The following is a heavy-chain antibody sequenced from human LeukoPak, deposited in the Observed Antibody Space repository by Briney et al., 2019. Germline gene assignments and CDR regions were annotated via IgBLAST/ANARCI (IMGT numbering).Heavy chain of an antibody. V-gene: IGHV4-59*12. CDR2: IYYRVST. CDR1: GGSFSGYY. J-gene: IGHJ4*02. D-gene: IGHD3-22*01. CDR3: ARKMIVVVIASSYFDY. Sequence: SETLSLTCAVYGGSFSGYYWSWIRQPPGKGLGWIGYIYYRVSTNYNPSLKSRVTISVDTSKNQFSLKMSSVTAADTDVYYCARKMIVVVIASSYFDYWGQGTLVTVSS.